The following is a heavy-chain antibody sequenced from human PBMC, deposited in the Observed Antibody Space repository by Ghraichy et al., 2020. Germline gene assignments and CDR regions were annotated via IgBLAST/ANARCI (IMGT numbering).Heavy chain of an antibody. CDR2: IYTSGST. V-gene: IGHV4-4*09. CDR3: ARLQNIPAYYYDSNGRSAFDI. CDR1: GGSISSYY. D-gene: IGHD3-22*01. J-gene: IGHJ3*02. Sequence: SETLSLTCTVSGGSISSYYWSWIRQPPGKGLEWIGYIYTSGSTNYNPSLKSRVTISVDTSKNQFSLKLSSVTAADTAVYYCARLQNIPAYYYDSNGRSAFDIWGQGTMVTVSS.